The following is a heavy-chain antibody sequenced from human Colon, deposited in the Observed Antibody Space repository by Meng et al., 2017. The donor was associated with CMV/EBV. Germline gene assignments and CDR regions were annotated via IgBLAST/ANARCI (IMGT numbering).Heavy chain of an antibody. CDR3: ATVFDY. Sequence: GESLKISCAGSRFTFRKYGIQWVRQAPGKGLVWVSGTNTAGTSTYYADSVKGRFTISRDNAKNTLYLQMNSLRAEDTAVYYCATVFDYWGQGTLVTVSS. CDR1: RFTFRKYG. D-gene: IGHD4-17*01. J-gene: IGHJ4*02. V-gene: IGHV3-74*01. CDR2: TNTAGTST.